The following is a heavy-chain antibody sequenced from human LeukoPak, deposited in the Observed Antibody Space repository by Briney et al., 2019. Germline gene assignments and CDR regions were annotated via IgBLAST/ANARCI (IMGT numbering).Heavy chain of an antibody. CDR3: ARDSGTTGEVKFDP. CDR2: IDHTGST. D-gene: IGHD3-10*01. V-gene: IGHV4-59*01. J-gene: IGHJ5*02. CDR1: GDSISLYY. Sequence: SETLSLTCSVSGDSISLYYWSWIRQPPGKGLEWIGYIDHTGSTNYNPSLNSRVTISRDTSKNHFSLELSSVTAADTAVYFCARDSGTTGEVKFDPWGQGTLVTVSS.